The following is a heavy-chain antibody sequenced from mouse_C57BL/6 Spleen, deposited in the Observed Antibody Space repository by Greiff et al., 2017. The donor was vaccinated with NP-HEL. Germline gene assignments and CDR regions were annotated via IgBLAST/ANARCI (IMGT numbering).Heavy chain of an antibody. CDR1: GYTFTDYE. V-gene: IGHV1-15*01. J-gene: IGHJ2*01. D-gene: IGHD2-4*01. CDR3: TRYYYDYDGYYFDY. Sequence: QVQLKQSGAELVRPGASVTLSCKASGYTFTDYEMHWVKQTPVHGLEWIGAIDPETGGTAYNQKFKGKAILTADKSSSTAYMELRSLTSEDSAVYYCTRYYYDYDGYYFDYWGQGTTLTVSS. CDR2: IDPETGGT.